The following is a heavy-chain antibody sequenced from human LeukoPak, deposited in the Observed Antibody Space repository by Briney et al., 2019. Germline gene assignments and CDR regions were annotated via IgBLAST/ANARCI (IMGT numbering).Heavy chain of an antibody. Sequence: SETLSLTCAVYGGSFSGYYWSWIRQPPGKGLEWVGEINHSGSTNYNPSLKSRVTISVDTSKNQFSLKLSSVTAADTAVYYCASYTIFGVVDYFDYWGQGTLVTVSS. V-gene: IGHV4-34*01. D-gene: IGHD3-3*01. CDR2: INHSGST. J-gene: IGHJ4*02. CDR3: ASYTIFGVVDYFDY. CDR1: GGSFSGYY.